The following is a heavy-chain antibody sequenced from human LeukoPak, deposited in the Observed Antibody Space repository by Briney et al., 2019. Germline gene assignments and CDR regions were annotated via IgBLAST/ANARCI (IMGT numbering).Heavy chain of an antibody. Sequence: SQTLSLTCAVSGGSISSGGYSWSWIRQPPGKGLEWIGYIYHSGSTYYNPSLESRVTISVDRSKNQFSLKLSSVTAADTAVYYCASGGANYYFDYWGQGTLVTVSS. D-gene: IGHD4/OR15-4a*01. V-gene: IGHV4-30-2*01. CDR1: GGSISSGGYS. CDR3: ASGGANYYFDY. CDR2: IYHSGST. J-gene: IGHJ4*02.